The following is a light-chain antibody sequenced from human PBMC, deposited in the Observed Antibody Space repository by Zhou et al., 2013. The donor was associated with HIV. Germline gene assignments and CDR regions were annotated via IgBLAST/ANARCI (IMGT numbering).Light chain of an antibody. J-gene: IGKJ2*01. CDR2: KAS. CDR1: QSISSW. Sequence: DIEMTQSPSTLSAFVGDRVTITCRASQSISSWLAWYQQKPGKAPKLLIYKASSLESGVPSRFSGSGSGTEFSLTISSLQPDDFATYYCQQYNSYPYNFGQGTKLEIK. V-gene: IGKV1-5*03. CDR3: QQYNSYPYN.